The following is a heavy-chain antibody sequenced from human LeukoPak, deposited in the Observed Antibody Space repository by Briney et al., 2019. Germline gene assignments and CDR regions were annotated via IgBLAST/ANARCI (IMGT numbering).Heavy chain of an antibody. CDR1: VFTLSGSA. Sequence: GGSLRLSCAASVFTLSGSAMHWVRQASGKGLEWVGRIRSKANSYATAYAASVRGRFTISRDDSKNTAYLQMNSLKTEDTAVYYCTRHLLWFGELEHYYYYMDVWGKGTTVTVSS. CDR3: TRHLLWFGELEHYYYYMDV. D-gene: IGHD3-10*01. J-gene: IGHJ6*03. V-gene: IGHV3-73*01. CDR2: IRSKANSYAT.